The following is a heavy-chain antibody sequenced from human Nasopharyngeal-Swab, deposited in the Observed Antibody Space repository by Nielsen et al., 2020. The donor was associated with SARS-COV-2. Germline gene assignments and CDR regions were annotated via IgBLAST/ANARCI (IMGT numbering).Heavy chain of an antibody. V-gene: IGHV3-48*01. CDR1: GFTFSSYS. CDR3: ARDQVATIDY. CDR2: ISSSSTI. J-gene: IGHJ4*02. D-gene: IGHD2-15*01. Sequence: GESLKISCAASGFTFSSYSMNWVRQAPGKGLEWVSYISSSSTIYYADSVKGRFTISRDNSKNTLYLQMNSLRAEDAAVYYCARDQVATIDYWGQGTLVTVSS.